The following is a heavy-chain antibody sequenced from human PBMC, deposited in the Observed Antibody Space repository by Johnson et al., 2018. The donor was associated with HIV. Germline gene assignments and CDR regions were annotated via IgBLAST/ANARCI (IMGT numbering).Heavy chain of an antibody. V-gene: IGHV3-43D*03. CDR1: GFTLDDYA. CDR3: AIGRGEFPRHAFDI. CDR2: ITWDGGST. Sequence: VQLVESGGVVVQPGGSLRLSCAASGFTLDDYAMHWVRQAPGKGLEWVSLITWDGGSTYYADSVKGRFTISRDISKNSLYLQMNSLRADDTAVYYCAIGRGEFPRHAFDIWGQGTMVTVSS. D-gene: IGHD3-10*01. J-gene: IGHJ3*02.